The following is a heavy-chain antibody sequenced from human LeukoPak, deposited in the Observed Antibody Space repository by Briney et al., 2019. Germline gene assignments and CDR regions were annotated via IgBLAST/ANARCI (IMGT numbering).Heavy chain of an antibody. D-gene: IGHD3-22*01. Sequence: PGRSLRLSCAASGFTFSSYAMHWVRQAPGKGLEWVAVISYDGSNKYYAHSVKGRFTISRDNSKNTLYLQMNSLRAEDTAVYYCARKGIDDSSGYYFAEYFQHWGQGTLVTVSS. V-gene: IGHV3-30-3*01. CDR2: ISYDGSNK. J-gene: IGHJ1*01. CDR1: GFTFSSYA. CDR3: ARKGIDDSSGYYFAEYFQH.